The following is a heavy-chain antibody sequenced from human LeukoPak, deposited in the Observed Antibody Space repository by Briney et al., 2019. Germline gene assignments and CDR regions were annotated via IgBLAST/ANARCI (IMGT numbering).Heavy chain of an antibody. V-gene: IGHV5-51*01. Sequence: GESLKISCKGSGYSFTSYWIGWVRQMPGKGLEWMGIIYPGDSDTRYSPSFQGQVTISADKSISTAYLQWSSLKASDTAMYYCASARFFNEKAFDIWGQGTMVTVSS. CDR3: ASARFFNEKAFDI. D-gene: IGHD3-3*01. J-gene: IGHJ3*02. CDR1: GYSFTSYW. CDR2: IYPGDSDT.